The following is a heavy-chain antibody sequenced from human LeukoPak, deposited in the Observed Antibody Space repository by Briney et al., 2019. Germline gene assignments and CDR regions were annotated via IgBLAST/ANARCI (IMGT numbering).Heavy chain of an antibody. CDR3: RAAAGDAFDI. CDR1: GFTFSSYA. D-gene: IGHD6-13*01. CDR2: ISGSGGST. Sequence: GGSLRLSCAASGFTFSSYAVSWVRQAPGKGLEWVSAISGSGGSTYYADSVKGRFTISRDNSKNTLYLQMNSLRAEDTAVYHCRAAAGDAFDIWGQGTMVTVSS. V-gene: IGHV3-23*01. J-gene: IGHJ3*02.